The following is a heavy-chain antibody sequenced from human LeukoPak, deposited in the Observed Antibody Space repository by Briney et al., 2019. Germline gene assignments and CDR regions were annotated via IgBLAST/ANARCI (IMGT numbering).Heavy chain of an antibody. CDR2: IIPILGIA. CDR3: ARERARYSYGYGHYFDY. Sequence: GASVKVSCKASGYTFTSYDINWVRQAPGQGLEWMGRIIPILGIANYAQKFQGRVTITADKSTSTAYMELSSLRSEDTAVYYCARERARYSYGYGHYFDYWGQGTLVTVSS. D-gene: IGHD5-18*01. V-gene: IGHV1-69*04. CDR1: GYTFTSYD. J-gene: IGHJ4*02.